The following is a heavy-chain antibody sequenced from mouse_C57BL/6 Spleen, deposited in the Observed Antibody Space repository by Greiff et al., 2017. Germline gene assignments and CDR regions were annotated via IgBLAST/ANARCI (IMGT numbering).Heavy chain of an antibody. Sequence: VQRVESGAELVKPGASVKISCKASGYAFSSYWMNWVKQRPGKGLEWIGQIYPGDGDTNYNGKFKGKATLTADKSSSTAYMQLSSLTSEDSAVYFCARGGSFAYWGQGTLVTVSA. CDR2: IYPGDGDT. CDR3: ARGGSFAY. CDR1: GYAFSSYW. V-gene: IGHV1-80*01. J-gene: IGHJ3*01.